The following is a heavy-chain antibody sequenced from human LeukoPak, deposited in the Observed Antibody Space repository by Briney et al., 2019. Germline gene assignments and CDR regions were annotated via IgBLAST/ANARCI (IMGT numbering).Heavy chain of an antibody. V-gene: IGHV1-18*01. CDR1: GYTVTSYG. CDR2: ISAYIGNT. CDR3: ARDDILLWFGDFQH. Sequence: ASVKVSCKASGYTVTSYGIRWVRQAPGQGGEGRGWISAYIGNTNYPQKLQGRVTMTTATSTGTSYMALRSLRSDDTAVYYRARDDILLWFGDFQHWGQGTLVTVSS. D-gene: IGHD3-10*01. J-gene: IGHJ1*01.